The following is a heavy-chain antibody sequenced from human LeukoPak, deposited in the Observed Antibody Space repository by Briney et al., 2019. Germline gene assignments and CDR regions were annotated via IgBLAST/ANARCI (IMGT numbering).Heavy chain of an antibody. CDR2: IYTSGST. CDR1: GGSISSYY. CDR3: SGVQAGYFDY. Sequence: AETLSLTCTVSGGSISSYYWSWLRQPAGKGLEWIGRIYTSGSTNYNPSLTSRVTISLDTSKNQFSPKLSSVTAACPAVEYASGVQAGYFDYCSQATLVTASS. J-gene: IGHJ4*02. D-gene: IGHD6-25*01. V-gene: IGHV4-4*07.